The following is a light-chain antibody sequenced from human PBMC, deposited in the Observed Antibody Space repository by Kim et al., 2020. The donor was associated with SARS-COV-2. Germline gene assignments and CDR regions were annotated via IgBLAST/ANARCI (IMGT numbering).Light chain of an antibody. V-gene: IGKV1-39*01. J-gene: IGKJ3*01. CDR1: QSISSH. CDR2: AAS. Sequence: DIQMTQSPSSLSASVGDRVTITCRTTQSISSHLNWYQQKPGRAPKLLISAASTLQGGVPSRFSGSGSETDFTLTISSLQPEDFATYFCQQSYISQVTFGPGTKVDIK. CDR3: QQSYISQVT.